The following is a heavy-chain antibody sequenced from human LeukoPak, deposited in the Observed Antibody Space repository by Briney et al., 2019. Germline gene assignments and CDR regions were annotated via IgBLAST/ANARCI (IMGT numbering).Heavy chain of an antibody. D-gene: IGHD2-2*01. CDR1: GFTFSDYY. V-gene: IGHV3-11*01. J-gene: IGHJ6*02. Sequence: GGSLRLSCAASGFTFSDYYMSWIRQAPGKGLELVSYISSSGSTIYYADSVKGRFTISRDNAKNSLYLQMNSLRAEDTAVYYCARDDCGSTSCYWGSYYYYGMDVWGQGTTVTVSS. CDR3: ARDDCGSTSCYWGSYYYYGMDV. CDR2: ISSSGSTI.